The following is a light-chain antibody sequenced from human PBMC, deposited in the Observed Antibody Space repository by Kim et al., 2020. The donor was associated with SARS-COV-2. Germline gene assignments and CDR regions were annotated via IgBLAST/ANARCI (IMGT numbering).Light chain of an antibody. V-gene: IGLV9-49*01. CDR3: GADHGSGSNFVYV. Sequence: QPVLTQPPSASASLGASVTLPCTLSSGFSNYKVDWYQQRPGKGPRFVMRVGTGGIVGSKGDGIPDRFSVLGSGLNRYLTIKNMQEEDESDYHCGADHGSGSNFVYVFGTGTEVTVL. J-gene: IGLJ1*01. CDR2: VGTGGIVG. CDR1: SGFSNYK.